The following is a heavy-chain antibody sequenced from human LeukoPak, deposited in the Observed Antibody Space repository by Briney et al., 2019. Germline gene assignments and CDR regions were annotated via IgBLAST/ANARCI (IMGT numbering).Heavy chain of an antibody. D-gene: IGHD1-26*01. Sequence: GASVKVSCKVSGYTLTELSMHWVRQAPGKGLEWMGGFDPEDSETIYAQKFQGRVTMTEDTSTDTAYMELSSLRSEDTAVYYCATATGRIVGATGSGFDIWGQGTMVTVSS. CDR3: ATATGRIVGATGSGFDI. J-gene: IGHJ3*02. V-gene: IGHV1-24*01. CDR2: FDPEDSET. CDR1: GYTLTELS.